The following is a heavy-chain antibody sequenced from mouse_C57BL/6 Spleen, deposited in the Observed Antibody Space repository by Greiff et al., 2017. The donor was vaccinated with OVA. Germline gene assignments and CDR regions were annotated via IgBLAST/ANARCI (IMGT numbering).Heavy chain of an antibody. V-gene: IGHV5-9-1*02. CDR3: TRGGAQVIFDY. D-gene: IGHD3-2*02. Sequence: EVKLVESGAGLVKPGGSLKLSCAASGFTFSSYAMSWVRQTPEKRLEWVAYISSGGDYIYYADTVKGRFTISRDNARNTLYLQMSSLKSEDTAMYYCTRGGAQVIFDYWGQGTTLTVSS. CDR1: GFTFSSYA. J-gene: IGHJ2*01. CDR2: ISSGGDYI.